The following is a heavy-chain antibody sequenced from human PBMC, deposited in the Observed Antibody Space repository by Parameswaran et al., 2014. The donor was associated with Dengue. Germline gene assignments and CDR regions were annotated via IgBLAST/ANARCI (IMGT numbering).Heavy chain of an antibody. V-gene: IGHV1-2*02. J-gene: IGHJ4*02. CDR3: ARYSVRALQLGIASFDY. D-gene: IGHD7-27*01. CDR2: INPNSGGT. Sequence: WVRQAPGQGLEWMGWINPNSGGTNYAQKFQGRVTMTRDTSISTAYMELSRLRSDDTAVYYCARYSVRALQLGIASFDYWGQGTLVTVSS.